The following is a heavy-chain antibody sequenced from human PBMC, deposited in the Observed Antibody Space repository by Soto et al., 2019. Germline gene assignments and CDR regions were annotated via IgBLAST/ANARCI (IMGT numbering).Heavy chain of an antibody. CDR1: GYTFTSYD. D-gene: IGHD1-1*01. V-gene: IGHV1-8*01. Sequence: QVQLVQSGAEVTKPGASVKVSCKASGYTFTSYDINWVRQATGQGLEWMGWMSPNSGATGYAQKFQGRVTMTRDTTISTACMELSDLRSDDTAIYYCARGVDAGVAVWGQGTTVTVSS. CDR2: MSPNSGAT. J-gene: IGHJ6*02. CDR3: ARGVDAGVAV.